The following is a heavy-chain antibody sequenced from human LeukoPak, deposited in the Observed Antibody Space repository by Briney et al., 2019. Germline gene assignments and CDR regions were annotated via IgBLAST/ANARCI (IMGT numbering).Heavy chain of an antibody. CDR2: ISGSGGST. D-gene: IGHD3-16*01. V-gene: IGHV3-23*01. J-gene: IGHJ3*02. CDR1: GFTFSSHA. CDR3: AKSARLAFDI. Sequence: GSPKPPFATSGFTFSSHANSRVRPAPGKGLEWVSAISGSGGSTYYADSVKGRFTISRDNSKNTLYLQMNSLRAEDTAVYYCAKSARLAFDIWGQGTMVTVSS.